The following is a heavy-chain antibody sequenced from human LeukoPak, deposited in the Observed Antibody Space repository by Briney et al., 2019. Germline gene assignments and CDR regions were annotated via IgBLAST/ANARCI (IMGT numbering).Heavy chain of an antibody. CDR3: ARGHYESSGYYLYY. D-gene: IGHD3-22*01. J-gene: IGHJ4*02. CDR2: IYYSGST. V-gene: IGHV4-59*01. CDR1: GGSFSGYY. Sequence: PSETLSLTCAVYGGSFSGYYWSWIRQPPGKGLEWGGYIYYSGSTNYNPSLKSRVTISVDTSNNQFSLKLSSVTAADAAVYYCARGHYESSGYYLYYWGQGTLVTVSS.